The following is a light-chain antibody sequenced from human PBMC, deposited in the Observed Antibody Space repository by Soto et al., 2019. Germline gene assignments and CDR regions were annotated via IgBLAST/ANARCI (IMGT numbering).Light chain of an antibody. V-gene: IGKV3-20*01. CDR2: GAS. Sequence: EIVLTQSPGTLSLSPGERATLSCRASQRVSSAYLAWYQQKPGQAPRLLISGASSRATGIPDRFSGSGSGTDFSLTISGLEPEDVAVYYCQQYGGSVPITFGQGTRLDIK. CDR1: QRVSSAY. J-gene: IGKJ5*01. CDR3: QQYGGSVPIT.